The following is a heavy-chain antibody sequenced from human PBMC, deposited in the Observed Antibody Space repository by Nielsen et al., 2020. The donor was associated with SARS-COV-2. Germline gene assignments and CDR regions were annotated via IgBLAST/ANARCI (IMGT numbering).Heavy chain of an antibody. CDR1: GYSFTSYW. CDR2: IDPSDSYT. Sequence: GESLKISCKGSGYSFTSYWISWVRQMPGKGLEWMGRIDPSDSYTNYSPSFQGHVTISADKSISTAYLQWSSLKASDTAMYYCARRASPRGWYVEGDYYYYYGMDVWCQGTTVTVSS. J-gene: IGHJ6*02. D-gene: IGHD6-19*01. CDR3: ARRASPRGWYVEGDYYYYYGMDV. V-gene: IGHV5-10-1*01.